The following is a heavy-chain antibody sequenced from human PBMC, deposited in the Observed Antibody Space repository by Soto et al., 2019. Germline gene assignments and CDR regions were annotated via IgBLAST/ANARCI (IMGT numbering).Heavy chain of an antibody. V-gene: IGHV3-11*06. Sequence: QVQLVESGGGLVKPGGSLRLSCVASGFTFNDYYMSWIRQAPGKGLEWVSHISTSSSYTNYADSVKGRFFISRDNAKNLLYLQMSRLGAEDTAVYYCARRDYGDVSLWGFDHWGQGTLVTVSS. D-gene: IGHD4-17*01. CDR3: ARRDYGDVSLWGFDH. J-gene: IGHJ4*02. CDR2: ISTSSSYT. CDR1: GFTFNDYY.